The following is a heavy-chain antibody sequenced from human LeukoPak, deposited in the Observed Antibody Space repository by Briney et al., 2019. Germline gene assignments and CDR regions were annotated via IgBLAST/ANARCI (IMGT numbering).Heavy chain of an antibody. J-gene: IGHJ6*03. Sequence: PSETLSLTCTVSGGSISSSSYYWGWIRQPPGKGLEWIGSIYYSGSTYYNPSLKSRVTISVDTSKNQFSLKLSSVTAADTAVYYCARNSSPLYYYYYYMDVWGKGTTVTVSS. CDR1: GGSISSSSYY. D-gene: IGHD4-23*01. V-gene: IGHV4-39*07. CDR2: IYYSGST. CDR3: ARNSSPLYYYYYYMDV.